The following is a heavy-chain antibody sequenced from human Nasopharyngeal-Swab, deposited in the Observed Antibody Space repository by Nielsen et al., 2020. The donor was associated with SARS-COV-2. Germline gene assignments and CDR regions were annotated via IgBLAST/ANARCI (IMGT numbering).Heavy chain of an antibody. D-gene: IGHD2-15*01. Sequence: SVKVSCKASGFTFTSSAVQWVRQARGQRLEWIGWIVVGSGNTNYAQRFQERVTITRDMSTRTAYMELSSLRSEDTAVYYCAAPYCSGGSCYDAFDIWGQGTMVTVSS. J-gene: IGHJ3*02. CDR2: IVVGSGNT. CDR3: AAPYCSGGSCYDAFDI. V-gene: IGHV1-58*01. CDR1: GFTFTSSA.